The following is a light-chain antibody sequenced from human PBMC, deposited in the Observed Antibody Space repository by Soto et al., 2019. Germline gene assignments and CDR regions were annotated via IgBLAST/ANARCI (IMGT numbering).Light chain of an antibody. CDR2: DAS. Sequence: SQVTPCPSHVSAPVGYPVTVTCRDSQSVSGWLAWYQQKPGEAPKLLIYDASALPRGVPSRFSGSGSGTKFTLTIASLQPDDFATYYCQQYETFSGTIYPGPKVDI. V-gene: IGKV1-5*01. J-gene: IGKJ1*01. CDR3: QQYETFSGT. CDR1: QSVSGW.